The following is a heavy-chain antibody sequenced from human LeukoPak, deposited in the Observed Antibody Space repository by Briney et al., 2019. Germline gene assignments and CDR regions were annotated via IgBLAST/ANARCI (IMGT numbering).Heavy chain of an antibody. CDR2: IHYSGST. Sequence: SETLSLTCTVSGGSISSSSYDWGWIRQPPGKGLEWIGRIHYSGSTCYNPSLKSRVIISLDTSKNQPSLNLSSVTAADTAVYYCGKPYWAGTTTRGYSYYVDVWGKGTTVTVSS. V-gene: IGHV4-39*01. CDR1: GGSISSSSYD. CDR3: GKPYWAGTTTRGYSYYVDV. D-gene: IGHD1-1*01. J-gene: IGHJ6*03.